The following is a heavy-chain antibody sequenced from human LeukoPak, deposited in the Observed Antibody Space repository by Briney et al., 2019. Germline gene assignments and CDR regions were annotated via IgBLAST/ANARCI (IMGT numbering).Heavy chain of an antibody. Sequence: GGTLRLSCAASGFTFSSYSMNWVRQAPGKGLEWVSSISSSSSYIYYADSVKGRFTISRDNAKNSLYLQMNSLTAEDTAVYYCARVYCSGGSCYGSDYFDYWGQGTLVTVSS. CDR3: ARVYCSGGSCYGSDYFDY. CDR1: GFTFSSYS. CDR2: ISSSSSYI. D-gene: IGHD2-15*01. J-gene: IGHJ4*02. V-gene: IGHV3-21*01.